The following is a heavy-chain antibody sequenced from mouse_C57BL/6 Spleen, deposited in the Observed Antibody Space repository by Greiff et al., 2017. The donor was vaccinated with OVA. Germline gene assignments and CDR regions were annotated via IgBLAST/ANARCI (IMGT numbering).Heavy chain of an antibody. V-gene: IGHV1-69*01. CDR3: ARGATTVVATDFDY. Sequence: QVQLQQPGAELVMPGASVKLSCKASGYTFTSYWMHWVKQRPGQGLEWIGEIDPSDSYTNYNQKFKGKSTLTVDKSSSTAYMQLSSLTSEDSAVYYCARGATTVVATDFDYWGKGTTLTVSS. J-gene: IGHJ2*01. D-gene: IGHD1-1*01. CDR1: GYTFTSYW. CDR2: IDPSDSYT.